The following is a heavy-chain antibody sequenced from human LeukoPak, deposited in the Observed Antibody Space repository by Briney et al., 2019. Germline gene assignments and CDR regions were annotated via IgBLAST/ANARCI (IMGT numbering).Heavy chain of an antibody. V-gene: IGHV4-59*01. D-gene: IGHD6-13*01. Sequence: SETLSLTCAVSGGSISGYYWSWIRQSPDKGLEWIGYIYYSGSTNYNPSLQSRVTISVDTSKNQFSLKITSVTAADTAVYYCARGPGSSWYNLWGQGTLVTVSS. CDR1: GGSISGYY. CDR2: IYYSGST. CDR3: ARGPGSSWYNL. J-gene: IGHJ5*02.